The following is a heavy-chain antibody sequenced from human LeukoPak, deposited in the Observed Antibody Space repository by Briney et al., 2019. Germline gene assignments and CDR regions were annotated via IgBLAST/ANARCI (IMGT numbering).Heavy chain of an antibody. J-gene: IGHJ5*01. D-gene: IGHD2/OR15-2a*01. CDR3: ARHATTYRLNWFDS. CDR2: IYYSGST. Sequence: SETLSLTCTVSGGSINSYYLSWIRQPPGKGLEWIGYIYYSGSTNYNTSLKSRVTISVDTSKNHFSLKLRSVTPADTAVYYCARHATTYRLNWFDSWGQGTLVTVSS. CDR1: GGSINSYY. V-gene: IGHV4-59*08.